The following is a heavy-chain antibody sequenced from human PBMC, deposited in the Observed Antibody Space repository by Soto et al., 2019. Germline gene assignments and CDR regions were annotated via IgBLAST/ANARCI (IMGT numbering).Heavy chain of an antibody. CDR3: AKGVPDGFCSGGRCYFDY. J-gene: IGHJ4*02. Sequence: DVQLVESGGGLVQPGRSLRLSCAASGFTFDDYAMHWVRRVPGKGLEWVSSISWNSNIIGYADSVKGRFTISRDNAKNSLYLQMNSLRPEDTALYYCAKGVPDGFCSGGRCYFDYWGQGTLVTVSS. D-gene: IGHD2-15*01. CDR1: GFTFDDYA. V-gene: IGHV3-9*01. CDR2: ISWNSNII.